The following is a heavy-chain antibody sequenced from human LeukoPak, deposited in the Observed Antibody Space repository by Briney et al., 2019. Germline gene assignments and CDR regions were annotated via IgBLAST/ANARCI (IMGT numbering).Heavy chain of an antibody. CDR3: ARKRYCSGGSCYSRFDP. D-gene: IGHD2-15*01. CDR1: GGSISSGGYY. CDR2: IYYSGST. V-gene: IGHV4-31*03. Sequence: SETLSLTCTVSGGSISSGGYYWSWVRQHPEKGLEWIGYIYYSGSTYYNPSLKSRVTISVDTSKNQFSLKLSSVTAADTAVYYCARKRYCSGGSCYSRFDPWGQGTLVTVSS. J-gene: IGHJ5*02.